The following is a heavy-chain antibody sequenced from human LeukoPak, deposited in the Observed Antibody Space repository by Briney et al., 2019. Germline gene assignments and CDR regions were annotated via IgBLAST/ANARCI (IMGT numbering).Heavy chain of an antibody. D-gene: IGHD3-22*01. Sequence: GGSLRLSCAASGFTFSGYGMHWVRQAPGKGLEWVAVIWYDGSNKYYADSVKGRFTISRDNSKNTLYLQMNSLRAEDTAVYYCARGGYYDSSGYFDYWGQGTLVTVSS. CDR3: ARGGYYDSSGYFDY. CDR2: IWYDGSNK. V-gene: IGHV3-33*01. CDR1: GFTFSGYG. J-gene: IGHJ4*02.